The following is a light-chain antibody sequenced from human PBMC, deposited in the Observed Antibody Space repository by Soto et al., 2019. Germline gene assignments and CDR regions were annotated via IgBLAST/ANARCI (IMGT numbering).Light chain of an antibody. CDR2: SNN. CDR1: SSNIGSNS. CDR3: ATWDDSLNGWV. V-gene: IGLV1-44*01. J-gene: IGLJ3*02. Sequence: QSVLTQPPSASGTPGQRATISCSGSSSNIGSNSVNWYQQVPGTAPKVLISSNNQRPSGVPDRFSGSKSGTSASLAISGLQSEDEADYYCATWDDSLNGWVFGGGTKLTVL.